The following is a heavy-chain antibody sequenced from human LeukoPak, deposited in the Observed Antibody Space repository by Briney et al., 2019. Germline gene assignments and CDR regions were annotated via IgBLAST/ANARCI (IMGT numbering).Heavy chain of an antibody. CDR3: ARGPGYYYDSSGYQNPSYYFDY. CDR2: IYTSGST. J-gene: IGHJ4*02. CDR1: GGSISSGSYY. V-gene: IGHV4-61*02. Sequence: SETLSLTCTVSGGSISSGSYYWSWIRQPAGKGLEWIGRIYTSGSTNYNPSLKSRVTISVDTAKNQSSLKLSSVTPTGTAVYYRARGPGYYYDSSGYQNPSYYFDYWGQGTLVTVSS. D-gene: IGHD3-22*01.